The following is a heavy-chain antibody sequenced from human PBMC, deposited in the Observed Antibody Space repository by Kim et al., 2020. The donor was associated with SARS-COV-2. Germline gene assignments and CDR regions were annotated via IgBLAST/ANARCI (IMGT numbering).Heavy chain of an antibody. CDR2: IYYSGST. V-gene: IGHV4-39*07. D-gene: IGHD2-8*01. Sequence: SETLSLTCTVSGGSISSSRYYWGWIRQPPGKGLEWIGSIYYSGSTYYNPSLKSRVTISVDTSKNHFSLKLSSVTAADTAVYYCARNGVGYCTNGVCSGFDYWGQGTLVTVSS. CDR1: GGSISSSRYY. J-gene: IGHJ4*02. CDR3: ARNGVGYCTNGVCSGFDY.